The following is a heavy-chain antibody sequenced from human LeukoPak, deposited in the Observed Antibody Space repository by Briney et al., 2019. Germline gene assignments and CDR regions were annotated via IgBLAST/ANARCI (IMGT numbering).Heavy chain of an antibody. D-gene: IGHD5-24*01. CDR2: IRSNAYGGTT. CDR3: TTDPQRGYYFDY. CDR1: GFTFGDYA. V-gene: IGHV3-49*03. Sequence: GGSLRLSCTASGFTFGDYAMSWFRQAPGEGLEWVSFIRSNAYGGTTEYAASVKGRFTVSRDDSKSIAYLQMNSLKTEDTAVYYCTTDPQRGYYFDYWGQGTLVTDSS. J-gene: IGHJ4*02.